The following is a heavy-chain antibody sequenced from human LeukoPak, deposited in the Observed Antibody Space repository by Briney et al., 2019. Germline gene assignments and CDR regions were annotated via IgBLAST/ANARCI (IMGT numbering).Heavy chain of an antibody. D-gene: IGHD5-12*01. Sequence: PSETLSLTCTVSGGSISSSSYYWGWIRQPPGKGLEWIGSIYYSGSTYYNPSLKSRVTISVDTSKNQFSLKLSSVTAADTGVYYCARHAGSGNDGGGFYYWGQGTLVTVSS. V-gene: IGHV4-39*01. CDR2: IYYSGST. J-gene: IGHJ4*02. CDR3: ARHAGSGNDGGGFYY. CDR1: GGSISSSSYY.